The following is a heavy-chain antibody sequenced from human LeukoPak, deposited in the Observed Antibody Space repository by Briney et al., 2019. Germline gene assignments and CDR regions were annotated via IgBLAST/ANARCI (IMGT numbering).Heavy chain of an antibody. CDR3: ARTGRLLWFGELSGYFDY. D-gene: IGHD3-10*01. J-gene: IGHJ4*02. CDR2: INHSGST. CDR1: GGSFSGYY. V-gene: IGHV4-34*01. Sequence: PSETLSLTCAVYGGSFSGYYWSWIRQPPGKGLEWIGEINHSGSTNYNPSLKSRVTISVDTSKNQFSLELSSVTAADTAVYYCARTGRLLWFGELSGYFDYWGQGTLVTVSS.